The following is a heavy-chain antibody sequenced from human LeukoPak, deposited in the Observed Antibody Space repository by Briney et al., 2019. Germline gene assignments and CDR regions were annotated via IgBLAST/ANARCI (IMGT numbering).Heavy chain of an antibody. Sequence: GGSLRLSCAASGFTFSSYAMSWVRQAPGKGLEWVSAISGSGGSTYYADSVKGRFTISRDNSKNTLYLQMNSLRAEDTAVYYCAKSVTYSGSRKYLDYWGQGTLVTVSS. CDR1: GFTFSSYA. CDR3: AKSVTYSGSRKYLDY. V-gene: IGHV3-23*01. J-gene: IGHJ4*02. CDR2: ISGSGGST. D-gene: IGHD1-26*01.